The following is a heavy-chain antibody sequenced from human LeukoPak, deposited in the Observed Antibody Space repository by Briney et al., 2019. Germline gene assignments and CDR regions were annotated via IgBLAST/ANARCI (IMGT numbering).Heavy chain of an antibody. CDR2: IYHSGST. Sequence: SETLSLTCTVSGYSISSGYYWGWIRQPPGKGLEWIGSIYHSGSTYYNPSLKSRVTISVDTSKNQFSLRLRSVTAADTAVYYCARHGGDYCSGGRCPYYYYYMDVWGNGTTVTISS. CDR3: ARHGGDYCSGGRCPYYYYYMDV. D-gene: IGHD2-15*01. V-gene: IGHV4-38-2*02. CDR1: GYSISSGYY. J-gene: IGHJ6*03.